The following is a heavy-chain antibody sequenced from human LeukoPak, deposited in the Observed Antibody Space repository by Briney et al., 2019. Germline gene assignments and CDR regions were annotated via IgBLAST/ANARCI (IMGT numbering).Heavy chain of an antibody. J-gene: IGHJ4*02. Sequence: GRSLRLSCAASGFTFSSYGMHWVRQAPSKGLEWVAVISYDGSNKYYADSVKGRFTISRDNSKNTLYLQMNSLRAEDTAVYYCAKVRGYYDSSGYQDYWGQGTLVTVSS. V-gene: IGHV3-30*18. CDR1: GFTFSSYG. CDR2: ISYDGSNK. D-gene: IGHD3-22*01. CDR3: AKVRGYYDSSGYQDY.